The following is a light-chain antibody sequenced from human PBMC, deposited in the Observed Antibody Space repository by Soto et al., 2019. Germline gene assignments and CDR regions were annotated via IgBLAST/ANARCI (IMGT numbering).Light chain of an antibody. CDR1: QGIRND. V-gene: IGKV1-33*01. Sequence: DIQSTKSRSPLAAAKGDRVTITCRASQGIRNDLGWYQQKPGRAPKLLIYDASNLEAGVPSRFRGSGSGTDFTFTICRLRAEDCAPYYCQPYVNLPTLGGGTRLEIK. CDR2: DAS. J-gene: IGKJ5*01. CDR3: QPYVNLPT.